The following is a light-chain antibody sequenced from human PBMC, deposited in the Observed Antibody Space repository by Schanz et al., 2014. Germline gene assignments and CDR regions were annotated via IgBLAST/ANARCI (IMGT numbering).Light chain of an antibody. J-gene: IGLJ1*01. CDR2: SNN. CDR1: SSNFGAGYD. Sequence: QSVLTQPPSVSGAPGQRVTIFCTGSSSNFGAGYDVHWYQQLPGTAPKLLIYSNNQRPSGVPVRFSGSKSGNTASLIVSGLQAEDEADYYCTSYTSSTPYVFGTGTKLTVL. CDR3: TSYTSSTPYV. V-gene: IGLV1-40*02.